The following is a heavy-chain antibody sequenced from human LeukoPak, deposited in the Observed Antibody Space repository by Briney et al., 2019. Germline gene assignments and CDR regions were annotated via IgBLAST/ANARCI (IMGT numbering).Heavy chain of an antibody. CDR1: GFTFSSYS. V-gene: IGHV3-48*01. CDR2: ISSSSSTI. Sequence: PGGSLRLSCAASGFTFSSYSMNWVRQAPGKGLEWVSYISSSSSTIYYADSVKGRFTISRDNAKNSLYLQMNSLRAEDTAVYYCARTPAEYTSSRKADSYYMDVWGKGTTVIFSS. J-gene: IGHJ6*03. D-gene: IGHD6-19*01. CDR3: ARTPAEYTSSRKADSYYMDV.